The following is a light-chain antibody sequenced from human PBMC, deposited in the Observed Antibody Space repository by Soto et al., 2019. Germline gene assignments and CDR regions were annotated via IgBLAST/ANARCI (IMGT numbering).Light chain of an antibody. Sequence: PGERATLSCRATQSIRSYLARYQQKPGQAPRPLIYDASNRATGIPARFSGSXGWTDFTLPTSSLEPEDFAVYYCQQRSNCLPSTFGQGRRLEI. V-gene: IGKV3-11*01. CDR1: QSIRSY. J-gene: IGKJ5*01. CDR3: QQRSNCLPST. CDR2: DAS.